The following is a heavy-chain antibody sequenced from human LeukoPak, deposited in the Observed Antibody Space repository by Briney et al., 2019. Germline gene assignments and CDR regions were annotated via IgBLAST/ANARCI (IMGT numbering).Heavy chain of an antibody. V-gene: IGHV1-69*05. Sequence: SVKVSCKASGGTFSSYAISWVRQAPGQGLEWMGGIIPIFGTANYAQKFQGRVTITTDESTSTACMELSSLRSEDTAVYYCAKAAARSHDAFDIWGQGTMVTVSS. CDR3: AKAAARSHDAFDI. D-gene: IGHD2-2*01. CDR1: GGTFSSYA. CDR2: IIPIFGTA. J-gene: IGHJ3*02.